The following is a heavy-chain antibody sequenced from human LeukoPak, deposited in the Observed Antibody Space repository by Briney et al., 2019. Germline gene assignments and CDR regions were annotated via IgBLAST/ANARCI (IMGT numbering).Heavy chain of an antibody. J-gene: IGHJ3*02. D-gene: IGHD3-3*01. CDR2: IYYSGST. CDR1: GGSISRYY. CDR3: ARVRYDFWSGYSQYRDAFDI. V-gene: IGHV4-59*01. Sequence: PSETLSLTCTVSGGSISRYYWSWIRQPPGKGLEWIGYIYYSGSTNYNPSLKSRVTISVDTSKNQFSLKLSSVTAADTAVYYCARVRYDFWSGYSQYRDAFDIWGQGTMVTVSS.